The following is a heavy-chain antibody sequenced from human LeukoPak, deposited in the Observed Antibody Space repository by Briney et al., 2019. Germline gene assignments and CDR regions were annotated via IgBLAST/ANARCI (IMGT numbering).Heavy chain of an antibody. CDR2: IYPGDSDA. CDR3: ATSLSIQLWPSDY. V-gene: IGHV5-51*01. Sequence: GESLKISCKGSAYSFTSYWSGWVRQMPGKGLEWMGIIYPGDSDARYSPSFQGQVTISADKSISTAYLQWSSLKASDTAMYYCATSLSIQLWPSDYWGQGTLVTVSS. J-gene: IGHJ4*02. D-gene: IGHD5-18*01. CDR1: AYSFTSYW.